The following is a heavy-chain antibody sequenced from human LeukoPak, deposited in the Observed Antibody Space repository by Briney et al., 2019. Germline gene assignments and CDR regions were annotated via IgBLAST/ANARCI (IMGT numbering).Heavy chain of an antibody. V-gene: IGHV4-59*01. CDR2: IYYSGST. Sequence: ETLSLTYTVSGGSMRRYNGSWVRQPPGKELEGIGYIYYSGSTNYNPSLKSRVTISVDTSKNQFSLKLSSVTAADTAVYYCARDPGATGDFDYWGQGTLVTVSS. CDR1: GGSMRRYN. J-gene: IGHJ4*02. D-gene: IGHD1-26*01. CDR3: ARDPGATGDFDY.